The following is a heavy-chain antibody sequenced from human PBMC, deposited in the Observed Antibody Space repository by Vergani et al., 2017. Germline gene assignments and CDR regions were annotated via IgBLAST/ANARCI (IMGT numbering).Heavy chain of an antibody. V-gene: IGHV1-46*01. J-gene: IGHJ4*02. Sequence: QVQLVQSGAEVKKPGSSVKVSCKASGGTFSSYAISWVRQAPGQGLEWMGIINPSGGSTSYAQKFQGRVTMTRDTSTSTVYMERSSLRSEDTAVYYCARGDIVVVPAAIVPPTPWGQGTLVTVSS. CDR2: INPSGGST. CDR3: ARGDIVVVPAAIVPPTP. CDR1: GGTFSSYA. D-gene: IGHD2-2*01.